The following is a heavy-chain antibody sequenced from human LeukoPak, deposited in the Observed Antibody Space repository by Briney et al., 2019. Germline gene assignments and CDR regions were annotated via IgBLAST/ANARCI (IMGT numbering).Heavy chain of an antibody. Sequence: SETLSLTCTVSGGSIKSNYWSWIRQPPGKGLEWIGSISHSGSTYYNPSLKSRVTISADTSKNQFSLKLSSVTAADTAVYYCARTYCGGDCRGYYYHYYMDVWGKGTTVTISS. J-gene: IGHJ6*03. D-gene: IGHD2-21*02. CDR2: ISHSGST. CDR3: ARTYCGGDCRGYYYHYYMDV. V-gene: IGHV4-38-2*02. CDR1: GGSIKSNY.